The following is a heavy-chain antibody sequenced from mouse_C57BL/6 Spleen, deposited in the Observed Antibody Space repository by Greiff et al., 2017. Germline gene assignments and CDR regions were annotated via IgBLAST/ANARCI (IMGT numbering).Heavy chain of an antibody. Sequence: EVQLQQSVAELVRPGASVKLSCTASGFNIKNTYMHWVKQRPEQGLEWIGRIDPANGSTKYDPKFQGKATITADTPSNTAYMQLSSLASEVTAIYCCARGLDYVWFAYWGQGTLVTVSA. CDR1: GFNIKNTY. V-gene: IGHV14-3*01. J-gene: IGHJ3*01. D-gene: IGHD2-4*01. CDR2: IDPANGST. CDR3: ARGLDYVWFAY.